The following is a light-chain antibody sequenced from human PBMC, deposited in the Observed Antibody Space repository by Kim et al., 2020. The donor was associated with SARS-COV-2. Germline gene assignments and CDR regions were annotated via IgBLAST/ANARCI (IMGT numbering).Light chain of an antibody. J-gene: IGKJ2*01. Sequence: IVLTQSPGTLSLSPGERATLSCRASQFVSSAHLAWYQQKPGQAPRLLIYGSSRRATGIADRFSGSGSGTDFTLTISRLEPEDFAVYYCHQYGGSPSYTVGQGTKLEI. CDR3: HQYGGSPSYT. V-gene: IGKV3-20*01. CDR2: GSS. CDR1: QFVSSAH.